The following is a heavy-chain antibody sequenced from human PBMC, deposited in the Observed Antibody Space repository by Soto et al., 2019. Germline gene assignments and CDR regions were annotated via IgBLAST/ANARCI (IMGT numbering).Heavy chain of an antibody. J-gene: IGHJ5*02. CDR2: IIPIFGTA. Sequence: GASVKVSCKASGGTFSSYAISWVRQAPGQGLEWMGGIIPIFGTANYAQKFQGRVTITADESTSTAYMELSSLRSEDTAVYYCARQKNWNYNWFDPWGQGTLVTVSS. D-gene: IGHD1-7*01. CDR3: ARQKNWNYNWFDP. CDR1: GGTFSSYA. V-gene: IGHV1-69*13.